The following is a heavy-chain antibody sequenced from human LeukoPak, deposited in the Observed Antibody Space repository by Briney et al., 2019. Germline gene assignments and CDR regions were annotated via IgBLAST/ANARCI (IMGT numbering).Heavy chain of an antibody. CDR2: IYYSGRT. CDR3: AVIAAAGTNYYYYYMDV. J-gene: IGHJ6*03. Sequence: PSETLSLTCTVSGGSISSSSYYWGWFRQPPGKGLEWIGSIYYSGRTYYNPSLKSRVTISVDTSKNQFSLKLSSVTAADTAVYYCAVIAAAGTNYYYYYMDVWGKGTTVTVSS. D-gene: IGHD6-13*01. CDR1: GGSISSSSYY. V-gene: IGHV4-39*07.